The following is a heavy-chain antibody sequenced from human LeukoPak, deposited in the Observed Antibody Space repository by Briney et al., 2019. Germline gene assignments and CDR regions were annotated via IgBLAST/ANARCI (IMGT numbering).Heavy chain of an antibody. V-gene: IGHV3-23*01. J-gene: IGHJ6*02. CDR2: ISGSGGST. Sequence: GGSLRLSCAASGFTFSSYAMSWVRQAPGKGLEWVSAISGSGGSTYYADSVKGRFTISRDNSKNTLYLQMNSLRAEDTAVYYRAKFSGYDYYYYGMDVWGQGTTVTVSS. D-gene: IGHD5-12*01. CDR3: AKFSGYDYYYYGMDV. CDR1: GFTFSSYA.